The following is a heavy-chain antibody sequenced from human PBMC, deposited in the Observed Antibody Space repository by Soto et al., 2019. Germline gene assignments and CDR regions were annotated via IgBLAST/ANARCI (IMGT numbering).Heavy chain of an antibody. CDR2: IKPDGRAT. CDR3: ARAGYCGPGCYYYFDY. Sequence: EVQLVESGGGLVQPGGSLRLSGAVSGFTFGSYGMNGVRLIPGRGLEGGAYIKPDGRATYYVDSVKGRFTISRDNAKNSLYLQMNSLRVEDTSVYYCARAGYCGPGCYYYFDYWGQGTLVTVSS. CDR1: GFTFGSYG. J-gene: IGHJ4*02. D-gene: IGHD2-21*02. V-gene: IGHV3-7*01.